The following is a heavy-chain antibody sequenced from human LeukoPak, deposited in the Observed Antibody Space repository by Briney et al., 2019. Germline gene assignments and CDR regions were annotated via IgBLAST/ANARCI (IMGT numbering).Heavy chain of an antibody. D-gene: IGHD4-17*01. CDR3: AKSPTTVTYYYYYGMDV. CDR1: GLTFSSYA. J-gene: IGHJ6*02. Sequence: GGSLRLSCAASGLTFSSYAMSWVRQAPGKGLEWVSAISGSAGSTYYADSVKGRFTISRGNSKNTLYLQMNSLRAEDTAVYYCAKSPTTVTYYYYYGMDVWGQGTTVTVSS. CDR2: ISGSAGST. V-gene: IGHV3-23*01.